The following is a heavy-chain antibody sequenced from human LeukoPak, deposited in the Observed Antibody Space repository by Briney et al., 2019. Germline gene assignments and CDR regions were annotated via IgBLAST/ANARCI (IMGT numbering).Heavy chain of an antibody. D-gene: IGHD5-18*01. CDR2: ISGSDGST. Sequence: GGSLRLSCAASGFTFSSYAMSWVRQAPGKGLEWVSAISGSDGSTYYADSVKGRFTISRDNSKNTLYLQMNSLRAEDTAVYYCAKDLAAMVYYDAFDIWGQGTMVTVSS. CDR1: GFTFSSYA. CDR3: AKDLAAMVYYDAFDI. V-gene: IGHV3-23*01. J-gene: IGHJ3*02.